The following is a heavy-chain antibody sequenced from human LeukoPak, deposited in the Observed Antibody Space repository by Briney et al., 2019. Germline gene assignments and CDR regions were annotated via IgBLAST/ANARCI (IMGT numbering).Heavy chain of an antibody. CDR2: IYHTGST. V-gene: IGHV4-59*01. CDR1: GGSISDYY. D-gene: IGHD5-12*01. CDR3: ARVDSGYESSRFYL. J-gene: IGHJ5*02. Sequence: SETLSLTFPVSGGSISDYYWSWIRQPPGRGLEWIGYIYHTGSTSYNPSLQSRAIMSVDTSQSQFSLKLRSVTAANTAVYYCARVDSGYESSRFYLWGQGILVTVSS.